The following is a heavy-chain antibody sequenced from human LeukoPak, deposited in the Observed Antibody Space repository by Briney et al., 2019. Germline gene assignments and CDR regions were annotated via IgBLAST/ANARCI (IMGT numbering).Heavy chain of an antibody. CDR1: GFTFSSYW. D-gene: IGHD6-13*01. CDR2: INTDGSST. J-gene: IGHJ6*03. V-gene: IGHV3-74*01. CDR3: ARGIAAAGIYYYYYMDV. Sequence: GGSLRLSCAASGFTFSSYWMHWVRPAPGKGLVWVSRINTDGSSTSYADSVKGRFTISRDNAKNTLYLQMNSLRAEDTAVYYCARGIAAAGIYYYYYMDVWGKGTTVTVSS.